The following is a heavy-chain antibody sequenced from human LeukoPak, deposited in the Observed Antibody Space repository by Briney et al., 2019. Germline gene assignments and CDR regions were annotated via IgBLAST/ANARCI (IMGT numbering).Heavy chain of an antibody. CDR3: AKVAKYYYGSETYYFFEH. CDR1: GFTFSSYG. D-gene: IGHD3-10*01. J-gene: IGHJ4*02. V-gene: IGHV3-23*01. CDR2: ISTSGGST. Sequence: GGTLRLSCAASGFTFSSYGMSWVRQAPGKGLEWVSAISTSGGSTYYADSVKGRFTISRDNSKNTLSLQMNSLRVEDTAVYYCAKVAKYYYGSETYYFFEHWGQGTPVTASS.